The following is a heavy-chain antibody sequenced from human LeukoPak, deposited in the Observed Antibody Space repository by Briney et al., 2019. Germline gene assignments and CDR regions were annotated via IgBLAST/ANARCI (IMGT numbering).Heavy chain of an antibody. Sequence: PGGSLRLSCAASGFTVSSKYMSWVRQAPGKGLEWVSVIYSGGNTYYADSVKGRFTISRDNSKNTVNLQMNSLRAEDTAVYYCAKVLSSGWFIDYFDYWGQGTLVTVSS. CDR1: GFTVSSKY. J-gene: IGHJ4*02. CDR3: AKVLSSGWFIDYFDY. D-gene: IGHD6-19*01. V-gene: IGHV3-66*01. CDR2: IYSGGNT.